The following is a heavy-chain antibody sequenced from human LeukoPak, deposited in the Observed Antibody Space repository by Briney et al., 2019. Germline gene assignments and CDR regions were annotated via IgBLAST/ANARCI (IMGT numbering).Heavy chain of an antibody. CDR3: ARLWGGNGYSGGSLNL. CDR2: VWYDGRNR. D-gene: IGHD3-16*01. CDR1: GYTLSRHG. Sequence: GGSLRLSCAASGYTLSRHGIHWVRQAPGKGLEWVAVVWYDGRNRDYADSVKGRFTISKDNSNNMVFLQMDRLRAEDTAVYYCARLWGGNGYSGGSLNLWGQGTLVTVSS. J-gene: IGHJ5*02. V-gene: IGHV3-33*01.